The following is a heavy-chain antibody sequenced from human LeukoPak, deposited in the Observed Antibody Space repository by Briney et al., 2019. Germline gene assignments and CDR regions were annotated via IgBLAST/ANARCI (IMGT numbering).Heavy chain of an antibody. Sequence: GESLKISCKGSGYRFTDYRIAWVRQMPGKGLEWMGIIYPGDSDSRYSPSFQGQVTFSADKPVSTAYLQWSSLKASDTAMYYCARRSYCYSTSCYGYWFDSWGQGTLVTVSS. CDR1: GYRFTDYR. V-gene: IGHV5-51*01. CDR2: IYPGDSDS. J-gene: IGHJ5*01. CDR3: ARRSYCYSTSCYGYWFDS. D-gene: IGHD2-2*01.